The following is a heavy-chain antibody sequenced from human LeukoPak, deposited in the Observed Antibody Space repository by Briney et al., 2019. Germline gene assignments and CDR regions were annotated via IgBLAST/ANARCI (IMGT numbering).Heavy chain of an antibody. CDR2: INAGAAGT. CDR3: AKESVTTRGWYGGLDY. J-gene: IGHJ4*02. Sequence: GGSLRLSCAASGFTFSNYAMSWVRQAPGKGLEWVAGINAGAAGTYYADSVKGRFTISRDNSKNTLYLQMNSLRAEDTAVYYCAKESVTTRGWYGGLDYWGQGTLVTVSS. D-gene: IGHD6-19*01. CDR1: GFTFSNYA. V-gene: IGHV3-23*01.